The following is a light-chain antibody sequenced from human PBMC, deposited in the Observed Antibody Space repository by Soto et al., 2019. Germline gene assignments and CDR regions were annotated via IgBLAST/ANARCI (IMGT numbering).Light chain of an antibody. CDR1: QSISSW. Sequence: DIQMTKSPSTLSASVGDRVTITCWASQSISSWLAWYQQKPGKAPNLLIYKASSLESGVPSRFSGSGSGTEFTLTISSLQPDDFATYYCQQYNSYPWTFGQGTKVEIK. J-gene: IGKJ1*01. CDR2: KAS. V-gene: IGKV1-5*03. CDR3: QQYNSYPWT.